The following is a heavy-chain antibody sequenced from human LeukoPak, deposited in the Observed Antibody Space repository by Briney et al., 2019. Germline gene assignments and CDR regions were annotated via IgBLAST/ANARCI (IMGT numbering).Heavy chain of an antibody. J-gene: IGHJ5*02. Sequence: ASVKVSRKASGYTFTGYYMHWVRQAPGQGLEWMAWINPNTGGTNYAQNFQGRVTMTRDTSISTAYMEVSRLRSDDTAIYYCARHVAASVWFDPWGQGTLVTVSS. CDR2: INPNTGGT. CDR1: GYTFTGYY. CDR3: ARHVAASVWFDP. V-gene: IGHV1-2*02. D-gene: IGHD2-21*01.